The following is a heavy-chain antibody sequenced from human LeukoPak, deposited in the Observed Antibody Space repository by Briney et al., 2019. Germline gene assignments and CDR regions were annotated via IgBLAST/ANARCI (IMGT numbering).Heavy chain of an antibody. CDR3: ATDRSIAAAEWRFDP. D-gene: IGHD6-13*01. J-gene: IGHJ5*02. Sequence: ASVKVSCKASGCTFTSYDINWVRQATGQGLEWMGWMNPNSGNTGYAQKFQGRVTMTRNTSISTAYMELSSLRSEDTAVYYCATDRSIAAAEWRFDPWGQGTLVTVSS. CDR2: MNPNSGNT. V-gene: IGHV1-8*01. CDR1: GCTFTSYD.